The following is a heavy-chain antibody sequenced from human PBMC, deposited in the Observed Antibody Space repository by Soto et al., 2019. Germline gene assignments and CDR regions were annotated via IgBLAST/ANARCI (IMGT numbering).Heavy chain of an antibody. CDR3: ARDKNEEGVFDI. V-gene: IGHV1-46*01. Sequence: ASVKVSCKASGYTFIRSYIHCLRQAPGQGLEWMGIINPIGGSTGYAQNFRGRVTMSRDTSTSTVYMELSSLRSEDTAMYYCARDKNEEGVFDIWGQGTLVTVSS. D-gene: IGHD3-3*01. CDR1: GYTFIRSY. J-gene: IGHJ3*02. CDR2: INPIGGST.